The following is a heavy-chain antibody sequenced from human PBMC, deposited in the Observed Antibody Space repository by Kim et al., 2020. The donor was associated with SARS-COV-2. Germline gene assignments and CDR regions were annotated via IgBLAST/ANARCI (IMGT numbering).Heavy chain of an antibody. J-gene: IGHJ4*02. Sequence: GGSLRLSCAVSGFTFHEHAMHWVRQVAGKGLEWVAGIYWKNGVTGYADAVKGRFTISSDKGKSSVYLEMNSLRTEDTALYYCAKDLPPGGCAYWGQGTVVTVSS. CDR2: IYWKNGVT. D-gene: IGHD3-10*01. V-gene: IGHV3-9*01. CDR3: AKDLPPGGCAY. CDR1: GFTFHEHA.